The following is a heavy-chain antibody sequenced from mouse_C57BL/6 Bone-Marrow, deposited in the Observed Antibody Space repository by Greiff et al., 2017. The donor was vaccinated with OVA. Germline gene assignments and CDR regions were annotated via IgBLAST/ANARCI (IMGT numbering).Heavy chain of an antibody. CDR2: IYPGDGVT. CDR3: ARGAY. CDR1: GYTFSTYW. V-gene: IGHV1-80*01. Sequence: VQLQQSGAELVKPGASVKISCKASGYTFSTYWLNWVQQRPGKGLEWIGQIYPGDGVTNYTGKFKGKATLTADKSSSTAYMQLSSLTSADSAVYVGARGAYGGQGTLVTVSA. J-gene: IGHJ3*01.